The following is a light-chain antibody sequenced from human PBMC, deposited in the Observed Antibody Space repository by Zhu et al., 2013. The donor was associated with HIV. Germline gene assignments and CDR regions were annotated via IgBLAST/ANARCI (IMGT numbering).Light chain of an antibody. J-gene: IGLJ3*02. CDR3: QVWDSRSDQWV. Sequence: SYELTQPPSVSVAPGEPARITCEGDNIGSKSVHWYQQRPGQAPVLVIYDDNDRPSGIPERISGSNSGKTATLTISRVEAGDEADYYCQVWDSRSDQWVFGGGTKLTVL. CDR2: DDN. V-gene: IGLV3-21*04. CDR1: NIGSKS.